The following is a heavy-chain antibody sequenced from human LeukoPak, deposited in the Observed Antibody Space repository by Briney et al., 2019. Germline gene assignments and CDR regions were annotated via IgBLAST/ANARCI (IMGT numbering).Heavy chain of an antibody. CDR3: ARSRSGYYEDY. CDR2: MNEYGGDI. CDR1: GFNFGGFS. D-gene: IGHD5-12*01. V-gene: IGHV3-7*01. Sequence: PGGSLRLSCAASGFNFGGFSMSRVRQAPGKGPERVTHMNEYGGDIFYVDSVKDRFTISRDNAKNSLYLQMNSLRVEDTAVYYCARSRSGYYEDYWGQGTLVTVSS. J-gene: IGHJ4*02.